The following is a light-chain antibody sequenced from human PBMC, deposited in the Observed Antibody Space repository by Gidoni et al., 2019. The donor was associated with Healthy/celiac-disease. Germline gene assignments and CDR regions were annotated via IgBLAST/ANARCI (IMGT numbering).Light chain of an antibody. J-gene: IGKJ1*01. CDR3: QQRSNWPRT. CDR2: DAS. Sequence: EIVLTQSPATLSLSPGERATLSCRASQSVSSYLAWYQQKPGQAPRLLIYDASNRATGIPARFSGSGSGTDFTLTISSLEPEDFAVDYCQQRSNWPRTFGQXTKVEIK. V-gene: IGKV3-11*01. CDR1: QSVSSY.